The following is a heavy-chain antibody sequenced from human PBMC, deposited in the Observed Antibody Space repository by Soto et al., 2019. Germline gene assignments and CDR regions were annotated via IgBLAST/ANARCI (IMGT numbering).Heavy chain of an antibody. J-gene: IGHJ6*02. D-gene: IGHD3-22*01. CDR3: ARDLGYYDSHYYGMDV. V-gene: IGHV4-31*03. Sequence: TLSLTCTVSGGSISSGGYYWSWIRQHPGKGLEWIGYIYYSGSTYYNPSLKSRVTISVDTSKNQFSLKLSSVTAADTAVYYWARDLGYYDSHYYGMDVWGQGTTVTVSS. CDR2: IYYSGST. CDR1: GGSISSGGYY.